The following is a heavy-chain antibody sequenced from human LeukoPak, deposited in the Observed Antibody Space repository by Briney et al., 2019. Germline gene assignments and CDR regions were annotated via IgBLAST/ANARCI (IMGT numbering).Heavy chain of an antibody. V-gene: IGHV3-7*04. Sequence: GGSLRLSCAASGFTFSSYWMSWVRQAPGQGLEWVANIKQDGSEKYYVDYVKGRFTISRDNAKNSLYLQMNSLRAEDTAVYYCARDGYSGFAFDIWGQGTMVTVSS. CDR3: ARDGYSGFAFDI. CDR2: IKQDGSEK. D-gene: IGHD6-13*01. CDR1: GFTFSSYW. J-gene: IGHJ3*02.